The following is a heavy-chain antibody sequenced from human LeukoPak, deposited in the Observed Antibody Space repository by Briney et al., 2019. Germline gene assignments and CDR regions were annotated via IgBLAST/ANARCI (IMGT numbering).Heavy chain of an antibody. CDR3: ARAGYGDLTYYYYGMDV. Sequence: SVKVSCKASGGTFSSYAISWVRQAPGQGLEWMGGIIPIFGTANYAQKFQGRVTITADESTSTAYMELSSLRSEDTAVYYCARAGYGDLTYYYYGMDVWGQGTTVTVSS. V-gene: IGHV1-69*01. CDR2: IIPIFGTA. J-gene: IGHJ6*02. CDR1: GGTFSSYA. D-gene: IGHD4-17*01.